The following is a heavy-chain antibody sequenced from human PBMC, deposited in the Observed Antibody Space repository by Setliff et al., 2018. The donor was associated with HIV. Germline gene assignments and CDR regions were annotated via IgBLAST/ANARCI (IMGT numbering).Heavy chain of an antibody. CDR2: ISAYNGNT. D-gene: IGHD3-9*01. V-gene: IGHV1-18*01. Sequence: ASVKVSCKASGYTFTSYGISWVRQAPGQGLEWMGWISAYNGNTNYAQKLQGRVTMTTDTSTSTDYMELRSLRSDDTAVYYCARNGDYDVLTGYYNVGVANLDYWGQGALVTVSS. CDR1: GYTFTSYG. CDR3: ARNGDYDVLTGYYNVGVANLDY. J-gene: IGHJ4*02.